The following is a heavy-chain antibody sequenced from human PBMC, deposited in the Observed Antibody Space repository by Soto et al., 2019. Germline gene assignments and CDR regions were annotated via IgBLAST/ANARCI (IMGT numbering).Heavy chain of an antibody. CDR3: AKRRSGQLVRAKDY. Sequence: GGSLRLSCAASGFTFSSYAMSWVRQAPGKGLEWVSAISGSGGSTYYADSVKGRFTISRDNSKNTLYLQMNSLRAEDTAVYYCAKRRSGQLVRAKDYWGQGTLVTVSS. D-gene: IGHD6-6*01. J-gene: IGHJ4*02. CDR2: ISGSGGST. V-gene: IGHV3-23*01. CDR1: GFTFSSYA.